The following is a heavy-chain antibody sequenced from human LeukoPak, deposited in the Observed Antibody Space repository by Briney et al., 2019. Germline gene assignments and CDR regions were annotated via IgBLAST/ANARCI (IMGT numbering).Heavy chain of an antibody. D-gene: IGHD4-17*01. CDR1: GGSISSYY. CDR3: ARLVRTTVTAMDY. J-gene: IGHJ4*02. CDR2: IYYSGST. V-gene: IGHV4-59*08. Sequence: SETLSLTCTVSGGSISSYYWSWIRQPPGKGLEWIGYIYYSGSTNYNPSLKSRVTISVDTSKNQFSLKLSSVTAADTAVYYCARLVRTTVTAMDYWGQGTLVTVSS.